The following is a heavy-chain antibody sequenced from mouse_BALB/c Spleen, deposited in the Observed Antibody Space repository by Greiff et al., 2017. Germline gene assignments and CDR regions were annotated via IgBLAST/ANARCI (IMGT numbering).Heavy chain of an antibody. CDR1: GYSITSGYY. CDR2: ISYDGSN. D-gene: IGHD2-4*01. J-gene: IGHJ1*01. CDR3: ARGLRRYFDV. Sequence: ESGPGLVKPSQSLSLTCSVTGYSITSGYYWNWIRQFPGNKLEWMGYISYDGSNNYNPSLKNRISITRDTSKNQFFLKLNSVTTEDTATYYCARGLRRYFDVWGAGTTVTVSS. V-gene: IGHV3-6*02.